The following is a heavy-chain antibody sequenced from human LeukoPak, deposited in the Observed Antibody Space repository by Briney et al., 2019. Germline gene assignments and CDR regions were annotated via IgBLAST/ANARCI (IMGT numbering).Heavy chain of an antibody. CDR2: ISYDGSNK. D-gene: IGHD2-2*01. J-gene: IGHJ4*02. Sequence: GGSLRLSCAASGFTFSSYAMHWVRQAPGKGLEWVAVISYDGSNKYYADSVKSRFTISRDNSKNTLYLQMNSLRAEDTAVYYCAREGYLPPAATFDYWGQGTLVTVSS. CDR3: AREGYLPPAATFDY. V-gene: IGHV3-30*01. CDR1: GFTFSSYA.